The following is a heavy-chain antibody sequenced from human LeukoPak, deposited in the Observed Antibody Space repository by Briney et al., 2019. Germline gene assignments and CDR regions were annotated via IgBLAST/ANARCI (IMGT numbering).Heavy chain of an antibody. Sequence: SETLSLTCTVSGYSISSGYYWGWIRQPPGKGLEWIGSIYHSGSTCYNPSLKSRVTISIDKSKNHFSLKLTSVTAADTAVYFCTREPPYSNNRSNWFDRWGQGTLVTVSS. J-gene: IGHJ5*02. V-gene: IGHV4-38-2*02. CDR1: GYSISSGYY. D-gene: IGHD5-12*01. CDR2: IYHSGST. CDR3: TREPPYSNNRSNWFDR.